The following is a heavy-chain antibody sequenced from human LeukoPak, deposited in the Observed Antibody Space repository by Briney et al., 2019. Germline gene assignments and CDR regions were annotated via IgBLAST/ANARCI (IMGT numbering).Heavy chain of an antibody. D-gene: IGHD1-26*01. CDR3: AKERGYSGSSLDY. J-gene: IGHJ4*02. CDR2: ISSSSSYI. Sequence: GGSLRLSCAASGFTFSSYSMNWVRQAPGKGLEWVSSISSSSSYIYYAYSVKGRFTISRDNAKNTLYLQMNSLRAEDTALYYCAKERGYSGSSLDYWGQGTLLTVSS. CDR1: GFTFSSYS. V-gene: IGHV3-21*04.